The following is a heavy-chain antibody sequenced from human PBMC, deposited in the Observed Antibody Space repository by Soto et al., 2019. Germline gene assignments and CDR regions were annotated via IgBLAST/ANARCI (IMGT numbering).Heavy chain of an antibody. V-gene: IGHV4-39*01. J-gene: IGHJ3*02. Sequence: QLQLQESGPGLVKPSETLSLTCTVSGGSISSSSYYWGWIRQPPGKGLEWIGSIYYSGSTYYNPSLKGRVTLPVDTSKNQFSLQLSSVTAADTAVYYCASLTRNLDASDIWGQGTMVTVSS. CDR2: IYYSGST. D-gene: IGHD3-9*01. CDR3: ASLTRNLDASDI. CDR1: GGSISSSSYY.